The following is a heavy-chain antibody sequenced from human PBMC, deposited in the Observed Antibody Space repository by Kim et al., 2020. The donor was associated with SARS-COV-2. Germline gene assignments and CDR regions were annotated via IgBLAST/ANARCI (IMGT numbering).Heavy chain of an antibody. D-gene: IGHD3-16*01. J-gene: IGHJ4*02. CDR3: TRGYYHYVWWNQGPPTVDY. CDR1: GFTFGDYA. Sequence: GGSLRLSCTASGFTFGDYAMSWVRQAPGKGLEWVGFIRSKAYGGTTEYAASVKGRFTLSRDDSKIIAYLQMNSLKTEEPAVYYCTRGYYHYVWWNQGPPTVDYRGQETLVTASS. V-gene: IGHV3-49*04. CDR2: IRSKAYGGTT.